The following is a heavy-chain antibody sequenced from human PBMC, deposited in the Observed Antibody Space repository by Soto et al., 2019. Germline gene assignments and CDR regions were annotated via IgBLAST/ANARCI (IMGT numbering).Heavy chain of an antibody. CDR1: GFSLSTSGVG. V-gene: IGHV2-5*02. J-gene: IGHJ2*01. D-gene: IGHD2-15*01. Sequence: QITLKESGPTLVKPTPTLTLTCTFSGFSLSTSGVGVGWIRQPPGKALEWLALIYGDDDKRYSPSLKSRLTISKDTPNNQVVLTMTEMDPMDTATYYCAHRYCSGGSCYWDYYLDLWGRGTLVTVSS. CDR3: AHRYCSGGSCYWDYYLDL. CDR2: IYGDDDK.